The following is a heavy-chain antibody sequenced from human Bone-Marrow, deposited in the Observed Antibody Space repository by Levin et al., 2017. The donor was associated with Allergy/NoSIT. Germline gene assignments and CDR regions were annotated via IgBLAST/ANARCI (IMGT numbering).Heavy chain of an antibody. J-gene: IGHJ1*01. CDR2: IYYSGST. V-gene: IGHV4-39*01. D-gene: IGHD2-15*01. CDR3: ARTEYCSGGSCSAHRAEYFQH. Sequence: SCTVSGGSISSSSYYWGWIRQPPGKGLEWIGSIYYSGSTYYNPSLKSRVTISVDTSKNQFSLKLSSVTAADTAVYYCARTEYCSGGSCSAHRAEYFQHWGQGTLVTVSS. CDR1: GGSISSSSYY.